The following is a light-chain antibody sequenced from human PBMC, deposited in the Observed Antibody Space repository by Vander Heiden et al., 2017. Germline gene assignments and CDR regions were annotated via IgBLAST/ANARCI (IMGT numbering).Light chain of an antibody. CDR1: QSVSSY. Sequence: EIVLTHLPAPLSLSPGERATLSCRASQSVSSYLAWYQQKPGQAPRLLIYDASNRATGIPARFSGSGSGTDFTLTISSLEPEDFAVYYCQQRSNWPPITFGQGTRLEIK. CDR3: QQRSNWPPIT. V-gene: IGKV3-11*01. J-gene: IGKJ5*01. CDR2: DAS.